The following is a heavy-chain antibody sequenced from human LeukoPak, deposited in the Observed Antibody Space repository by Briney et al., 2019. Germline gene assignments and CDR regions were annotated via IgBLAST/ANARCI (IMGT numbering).Heavy chain of an antibody. D-gene: IGHD3-9*01. J-gene: IGHJ4*02. V-gene: IGHV3-48*01. CDR1: GFTFSGYS. CDR3: ARDPGILTGYYIS. Sequence: PGGSLRLSCAASGFTFSGYSMNWVRQAPGKGLEWLSYISTSSSTIYYANSVKGRFTISRDNSKNTLYLQMNSLRAEDTAVYYCARDPGILTGYYISWGQGTLVTVSS. CDR2: ISTSSSTI.